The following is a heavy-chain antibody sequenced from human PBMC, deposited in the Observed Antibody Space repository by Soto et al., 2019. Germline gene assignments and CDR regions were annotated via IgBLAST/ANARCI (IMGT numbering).Heavy chain of an antibody. V-gene: IGHV1-69*02. CDR2: IIPILGIA. Sequence: QVQLVQSGAEVKKPGSSVKVSCKASGGTFSSYTISWVRQAPGQGLEWMGRIIPILGIANYAQKFQGRVTIPADKSTSTAYMELXXXXXXXXXXXXXXXXXXXXXXXTSCSHWFDPWGQGTLVTVSS. CDR3: XXXXXXXXXXTSCSHWFDP. CDR1: GGTFSSYT. J-gene: IGHJ5*02. D-gene: IGHD2-2*01.